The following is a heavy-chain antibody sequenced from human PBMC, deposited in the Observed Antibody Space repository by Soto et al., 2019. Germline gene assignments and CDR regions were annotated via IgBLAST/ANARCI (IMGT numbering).Heavy chain of an antibody. CDR3: ARDRKPLELRGSAFDI. CDR2: INHSGST. Sequence: SETLSLTCAVYGGSFSGYYWSWIRQPPGKGLEWIGEINHSGSTNYNPSLKSRVTISVDTSKNQFSLKLSSVTAADTAVYYCARDRKPLELRGSAFDIWGQGTMVTVSS. CDR1: GGSFSGYY. D-gene: IGHD1-7*01. V-gene: IGHV4-34*01. J-gene: IGHJ3*02.